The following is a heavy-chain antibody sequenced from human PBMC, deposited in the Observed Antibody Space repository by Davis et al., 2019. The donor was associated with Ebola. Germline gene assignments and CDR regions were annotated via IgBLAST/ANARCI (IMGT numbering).Heavy chain of an antibody. V-gene: IGHV3-73*01. CDR3: TGADYGDYGVFDY. D-gene: IGHD4-17*01. CDR2: IRSKANSYAT. Sequence: GESLKISCAASGFTFSGSAMHWVRQASGKGLEWVGRIRSKANSYATAYAASVKGRFTISRDDSKNTAYLQINSLKTEDTAVYYCTGADYGDYGVFDYWGQGTLVTVSS. J-gene: IGHJ4*02. CDR1: GFTFSGSA.